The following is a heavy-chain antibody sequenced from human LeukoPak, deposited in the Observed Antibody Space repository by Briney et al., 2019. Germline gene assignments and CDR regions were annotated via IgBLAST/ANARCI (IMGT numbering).Heavy chain of an antibody. Sequence: GGSLRLSCAASGFTFSSYAMHWVRQAPGKGLEWVAVISYDGSNKYYADSVKGRFTISRDNSKNTLYLQMNSPRAEDTAVYYCARGVTPYYYGMDVWGQGTTVTVSS. D-gene: IGHD3-10*01. CDR1: GFTFSSYA. CDR2: ISYDGSNK. V-gene: IGHV3-30-3*01. CDR3: ARGVTPYYYGMDV. J-gene: IGHJ6*02.